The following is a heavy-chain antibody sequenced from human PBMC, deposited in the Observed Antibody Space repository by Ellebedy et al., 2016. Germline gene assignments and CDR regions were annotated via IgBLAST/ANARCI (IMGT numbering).Heavy chain of an antibody. Sequence: GGSLRLSCVASGFTFSDYALNWVRRAPGKGLEWVSSISASGASTYYADSVKGRFIISRDNSKSTLYLQVSSLRAEDTAVYYCAKDKAPYCSGGSCFGGYDYWGQGILVTVSS. CDR3: AKDKAPYCSGGSCFGGYDY. D-gene: IGHD2-15*01. V-gene: IGHV3-23*01. J-gene: IGHJ4*02. CDR1: GFTFSDYA. CDR2: ISASGAST.